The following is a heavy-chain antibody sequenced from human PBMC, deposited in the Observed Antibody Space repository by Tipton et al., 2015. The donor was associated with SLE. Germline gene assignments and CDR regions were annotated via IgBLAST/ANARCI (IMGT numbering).Heavy chain of an antibody. J-gene: IGHJ5*02. Sequence: TLSLTCTVSGGSISSYYWSWIRQPPGKGLEWIGYIYYSGSTNYNPSLKSRVTISVDTSKNQFSLKLSSVTAADTAVYYCARQGRHYYDSSFWFDPWGQGTLVTVSS. CDR2: IYYSGST. CDR3: ARQGRHYYDSSFWFDP. V-gene: IGHV4-59*08. CDR1: GGSISSYY. D-gene: IGHD3-22*01.